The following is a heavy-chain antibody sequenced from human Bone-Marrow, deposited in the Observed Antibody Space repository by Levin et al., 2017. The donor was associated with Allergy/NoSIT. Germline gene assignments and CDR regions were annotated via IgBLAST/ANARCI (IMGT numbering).Heavy chain of an antibody. D-gene: IGHD4-23*01. V-gene: IGHV4-39*02. CDR2: VYFVGSP. Sequence: SETLSLTCTVSGGSITNKDYYWVWIRQTPEKGLEWIGSVYFVGSPNYNPSLRSRVTISVDTSKNHFSLMMSSVTAADTAVYFCARQVLVVTSNCAGWFDPWGQGTLVTVSS. J-gene: IGHJ5*02. CDR3: ARQVLVVTSNCAGWFDP. CDR1: GGSITNKDYY.